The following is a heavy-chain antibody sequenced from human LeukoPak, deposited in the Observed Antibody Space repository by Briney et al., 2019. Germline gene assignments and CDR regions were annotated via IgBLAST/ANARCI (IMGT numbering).Heavy chain of an antibody. J-gene: IGHJ2*01. CDR1: GVSITAYY. CDR3: ASSYYYAFDL. Sequence: PSETLSLTCTVSGVSITAYYWGWIRQPTGKGLEWIGYIYTSGSTNYNPSLKSRVTISVDTSKNQFSLKMSSVTAADTAVYYCASSYYYAFDLWGRGTLVTVSP. CDR2: IYTSGST. D-gene: IGHD3-10*01. V-gene: IGHV4-4*09.